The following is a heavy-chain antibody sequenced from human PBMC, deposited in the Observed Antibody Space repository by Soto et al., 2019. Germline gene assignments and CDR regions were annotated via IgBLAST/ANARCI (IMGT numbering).Heavy chain of an antibody. CDR3: ARETRHGWFDP. V-gene: IGHV3-66*01. CDR1: GFTVSSKY. Sequence: GGSLRVSCAASGFTVSSKYMSWGRQAPWKGLEWVSLIQSGGPTYYADSVKGRFTISRDNSENTLYLQMNSLRAEDTAVYYCARETRHGWFDPWGQGTLVTVST. J-gene: IGHJ5*02. CDR2: IQSGGPT.